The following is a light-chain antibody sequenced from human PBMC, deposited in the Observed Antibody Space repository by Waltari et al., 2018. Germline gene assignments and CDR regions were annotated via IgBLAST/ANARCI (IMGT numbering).Light chain of an antibody. J-gene: IGLJ1*01. CDR3: SSYTSSSTRV. CDR1: SSDVGGYNY. CDR2: EVS. V-gene: IGLV2-14*01. Sequence: QSALTQPASVSGSPGQSITISCTGTSSDVGGYNYVSWYQQHPGKAPKLMIYEVSNRPSGVSNRFSGSKSCNTASLTIPGLQAEDEADYYCSSYTSSSTRVFGTGTKVTVL.